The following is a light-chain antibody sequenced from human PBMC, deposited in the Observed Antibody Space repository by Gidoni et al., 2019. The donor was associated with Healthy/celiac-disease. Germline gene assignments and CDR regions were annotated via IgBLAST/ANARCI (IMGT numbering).Light chain of an antibody. CDR3: QQYANPPT. CDR1: QDISNY. Sequence: DIQMTQSPSSLSASVGDRVTITCQASQDISNYLNWYQQKPGKAPELLIYDASHLETGVPSRFSGSGSGTDFTFTISSLQPEAIATYYCQQYANPPTFGGGTKVEIK. CDR2: DAS. V-gene: IGKV1-33*01. J-gene: IGKJ4*01.